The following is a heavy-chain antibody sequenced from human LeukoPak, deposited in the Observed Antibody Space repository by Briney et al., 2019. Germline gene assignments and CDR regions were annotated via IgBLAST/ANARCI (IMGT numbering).Heavy chain of an antibody. Sequence: GGSLRLSCAASGFTFDDYAMHWVRQAPGKGLEWVSGISWNSGSIGYADSVKGRFTISRDNAKNSLYLHMNSLRAEDTALYYCAKAGYYDSSGYIDYWGQGTLVTVSS. J-gene: IGHJ4*02. D-gene: IGHD3-22*01. CDR3: AKAGYYDSSGYIDY. CDR1: GFTFDDYA. CDR2: ISWNSGSI. V-gene: IGHV3-9*01.